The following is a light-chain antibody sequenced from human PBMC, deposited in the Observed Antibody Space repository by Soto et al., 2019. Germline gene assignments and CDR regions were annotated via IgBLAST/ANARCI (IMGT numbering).Light chain of an antibody. CDR1: SSDFGGYKY. J-gene: IGLJ2*01. CDR3: ASYTSSSTSVI. CDR2: EVS. Sequence: QSALTQPASVSGSPGQSITISCTGTSSDFGGYKYVSWYQQHPDKAPKLIIFEVSNRPSGLSSRFSGSKSGNTASLTISGLQAEDEADYYCASYTSSSTSVIFGRGTKVTVL. V-gene: IGLV2-14*01.